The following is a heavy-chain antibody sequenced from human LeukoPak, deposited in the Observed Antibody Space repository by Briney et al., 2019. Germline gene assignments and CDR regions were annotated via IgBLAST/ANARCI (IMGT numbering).Heavy chain of an antibody. V-gene: IGHV1-8*02. Sequence: ASMKVSCKASGYTFTGYFMHWVRQAPGQGLEWMGWMNPNSGNTGYAQKFQGRVTMTRDTSISTAYLELSSLTSEDTAVYYCARKGASDFWGQGTLVTVSS. CDR2: MNPNSGNT. CDR3: ARKGASDF. CDR1: GYTFTGYF. J-gene: IGHJ4*02.